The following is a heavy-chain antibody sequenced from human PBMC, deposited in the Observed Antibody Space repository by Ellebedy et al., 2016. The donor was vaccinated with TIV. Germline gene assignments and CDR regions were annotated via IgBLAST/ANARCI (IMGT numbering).Heavy chain of an antibody. D-gene: IGHD3-10*01. Sequence: GESLKISXAASGFTFDDYAMHWVRQAPGKGLEWVSLISWDGGSTYYADSVKGRFTISRDNSKNSLYLQMNSLRAEDTALYYCATLYGSGSYYNRDPYYYYGMDVWGQGTTVTVSS. V-gene: IGHV3-43D*03. CDR3: ATLYGSGSYYNRDPYYYYGMDV. CDR1: GFTFDDYA. J-gene: IGHJ6*02. CDR2: ISWDGGST.